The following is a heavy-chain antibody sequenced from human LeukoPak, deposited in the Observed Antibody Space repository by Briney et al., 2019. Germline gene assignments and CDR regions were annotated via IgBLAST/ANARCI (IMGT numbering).Heavy chain of an antibody. V-gene: IGHV3-9*03. CDR1: GFTFDDYA. CDR3: AKGAMVRGVSLNDAFDI. CDR2: ISWNSGSI. Sequence: GRSLRLSCAASGFTFDDYAMHWVRQAPGKGLEWVSGISWNSGSIGYADSVKGRFTISRDNAKNSLYLQMNSLRAEDMALYYCAKGAMVRGVSLNDAFDIWGQGSMVTVSS. J-gene: IGHJ3*02. D-gene: IGHD3-10*01.